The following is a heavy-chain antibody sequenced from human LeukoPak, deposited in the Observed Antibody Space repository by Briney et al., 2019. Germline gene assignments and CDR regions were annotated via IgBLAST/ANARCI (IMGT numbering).Heavy chain of an antibody. CDR3: ARDSPHGYTLGHYYYFMDV. CDR2: IHSGGTT. J-gene: IGHJ6*03. V-gene: IGHV4-4*07. D-gene: IGHD5-18*01. CDR1: GGSISPYY. Sequence: SETLSLTCTVSGGSISPYYWTWIRQSAGKGLEFIGRIHSGGTTNYNPSLASRVSLSVDTSNNQVSLRLSSVTAADTAVYYCARDSPHGYTLGHYYYFMDVWGKGTTVTVS.